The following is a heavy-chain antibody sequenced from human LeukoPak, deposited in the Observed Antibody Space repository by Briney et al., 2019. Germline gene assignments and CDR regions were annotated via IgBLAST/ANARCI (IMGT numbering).Heavy chain of an antibody. CDR1: GYTFTAYY. CDR2: INSQRGFT. Sequence: ASVKVSCKASGYTFTAYYPKWVPHTPGQGLEWMGWINSQRGFTHYTQTSQRTVTMSRDTSTTTVYMDLARLTSDDTAVYYCARNFDMKGFDPWGQGTLVTVSS. V-gene: IGHV1-2*02. D-gene: IGHD3-9*01. J-gene: IGHJ5*02. CDR3: ARNFDMKGFDP.